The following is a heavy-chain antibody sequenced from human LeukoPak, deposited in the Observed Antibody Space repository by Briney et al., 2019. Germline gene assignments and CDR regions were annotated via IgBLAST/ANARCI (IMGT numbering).Heavy chain of an antibody. CDR2: IYSGGST. D-gene: IGHD5-18*01. CDR3: ARVRGYSYGYIDY. J-gene: IGHJ4*02. CDR1: GFTVSSNY. V-gene: IGHV3-66*01. Sequence: GGSLRLSCAASGFTVSSNYMSWVRQAPGKGLEWVSVIYSGGSTYYADSVKGRFTISRDNSKNTLYLQMNSLRAEDTAVYYCARVRGYSYGYIDYWGQGTLVTVSS.